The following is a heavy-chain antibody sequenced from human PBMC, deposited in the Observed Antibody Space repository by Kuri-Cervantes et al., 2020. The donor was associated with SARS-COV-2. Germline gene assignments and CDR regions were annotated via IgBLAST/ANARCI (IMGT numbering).Heavy chain of an antibody. J-gene: IGHJ4*02. CDR3: ARESLGMSPWGFDY. Sequence: GESLKISCAASGFTFSSYSMNWVRQAPGKGLEWVAVISYDGSNKYYADSVKGRFTISRDNSKNTLYLQMNSLRAEDTAVYYCARESLGMSPWGFDYWGQGTLVTVSS. CDR1: GFTFSSYS. V-gene: IGHV3-30*03. D-gene: IGHD7-27*01. CDR2: ISYDGSNK.